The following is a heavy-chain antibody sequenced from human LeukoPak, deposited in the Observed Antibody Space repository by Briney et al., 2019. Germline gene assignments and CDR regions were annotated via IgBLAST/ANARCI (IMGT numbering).Heavy chain of an antibody. D-gene: IGHD2/OR15-2a*01. CDR2: IYYSGST. V-gene: IGHV4-59*01. CDR1: GGSISSYY. CDR3: VRVSMSRSNWFDP. J-gene: IGHJ5*02. Sequence: NASETLSLTCTVSGGSISSYYWSWIRQPPGKGLEWIGYIYYSGSTNYNPSLKSRVTISVDTSKNQFSLKLSSVTAADTAVYYCVRVSMSRSNWFDPWGQGTLVTVSS.